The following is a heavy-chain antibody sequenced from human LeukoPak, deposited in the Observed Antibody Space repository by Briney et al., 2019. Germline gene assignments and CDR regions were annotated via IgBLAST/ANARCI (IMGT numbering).Heavy chain of an antibody. J-gene: IGHJ4*02. CDR2: IIPIVGIA. Sequence: ASVKVSCKASGGTFSSYALSWVRQAPGQGLEWMGTIIPIVGIANYAQKFQGRVTITADKSTSTAYMELSSLRSEDTAVYYCARDGEMATIYFDYWGPGTLVTVSS. CDR1: GGTFSSYA. V-gene: IGHV1-69*04. D-gene: IGHD5-24*01. CDR3: ARDGEMATIYFDY.